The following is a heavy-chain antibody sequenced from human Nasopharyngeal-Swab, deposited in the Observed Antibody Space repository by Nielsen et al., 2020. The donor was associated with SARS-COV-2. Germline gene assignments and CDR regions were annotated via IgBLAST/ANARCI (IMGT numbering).Heavy chain of an antibody. CDR3: ARSGDCSGGRCNDAFDI. J-gene: IGHJ3*02. Sequence: SGPTLVKLTQTLTLTCTFSGFSLSTSGMCVNWIRQPPGKALEWLALIDWGDDKYYSTSLKTRLTISKDSSKDEVVLTMTNMDPVDTATYYCARSGDCSGGRCNDAFDIWGQGTMVTVSS. CDR2: IDWGDDK. D-gene: IGHD2-15*01. CDR1: GFSLSTSGMC. V-gene: IGHV2-70*01.